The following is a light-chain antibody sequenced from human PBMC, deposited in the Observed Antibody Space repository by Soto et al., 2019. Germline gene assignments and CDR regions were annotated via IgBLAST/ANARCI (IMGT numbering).Light chain of an antibody. Sequence: DIEMTQSPLSLAVTPGEPASISCRSSQSLLHRTGRNYLAWYLKKPGQSPQLLIYLGSNRASGVPDRFSGSGSGTYLTLKISRVEAEDVGIYYCKQALQTPLTFGGGTKVELK. CDR1: QSLLHRTGRNY. V-gene: IGKV2-28*01. CDR2: LGS. J-gene: IGKJ4*01. CDR3: KQALQTPLT.